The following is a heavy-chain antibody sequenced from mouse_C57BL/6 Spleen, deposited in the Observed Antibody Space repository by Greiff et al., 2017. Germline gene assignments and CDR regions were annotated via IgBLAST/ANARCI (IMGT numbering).Heavy chain of an antibody. D-gene: IGHD1-2*01. Sequence: QVQLKQPGAELVKPGASVKLSCKASGYTFTSYWMHWVKQRPGQGLEWIGMIHPNSGSTNYNEKFKSKATLTVDKSSSTAYMQLSSLTSADSAVYCCARPGSDYAMDYWGQGTSVTVSS. CDR1: GYTFTSYW. V-gene: IGHV1-64*01. CDR3: ARPGSDYAMDY. J-gene: IGHJ4*01. CDR2: IHPNSGST.